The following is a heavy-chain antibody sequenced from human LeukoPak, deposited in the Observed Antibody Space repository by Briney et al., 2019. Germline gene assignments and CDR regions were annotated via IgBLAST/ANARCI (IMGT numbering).Heavy chain of an antibody. CDR2: ISSSSSYI. J-gene: IGHJ5*02. CDR1: GFTFSSYS. CDR3: ARAVGGSSWYWYWFDP. D-gene: IGHD6-13*01. Sequence: RAGGSLRLPCAASGFTFSSYSMNWVRQAPGKGLEWVSSISSSSSYIYYADSVKGRFTISRDNAKNSLYLQMNSLRAEDTAVYYCARAVGGSSWYWYWFDPWGQGTLVTVSA. V-gene: IGHV3-21*01.